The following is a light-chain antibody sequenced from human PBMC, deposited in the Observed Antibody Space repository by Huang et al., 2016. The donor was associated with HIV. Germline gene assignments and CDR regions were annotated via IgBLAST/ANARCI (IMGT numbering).Light chain of an antibody. J-gene: IGKJ2*01. V-gene: IGKV3-15*01. CDR2: GAS. Sequence: ERVMTQSPDILSVSPGETATLSCRASQDVSSNLAWYRKKPGQAPSLLIYGASTRVSGIPARFNGSGSGIAFTLTISSVQSEDFAVYYCQQYNNWPRTFGQGTKLEIK. CDR1: QDVSSN. CDR3: QQYNNWPRT.